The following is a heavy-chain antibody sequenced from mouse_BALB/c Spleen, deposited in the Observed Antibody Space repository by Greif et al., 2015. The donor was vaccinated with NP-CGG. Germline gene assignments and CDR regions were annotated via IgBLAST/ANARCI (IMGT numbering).Heavy chain of an antibody. V-gene: IGHV1S16*01. J-gene: IGHJ3*01. CDR2: INPSNGGT. Sequence: QVQLQQSGAELVKPGASVKLSCKASGYTFTSYYMYWVKQRPGQGLEWIGEINPSNGGTNVNEKFKSKATLTVDKSSSTAYMQLSSLTSEDSAVYYCTNRYDFAYWGQGTLVTVSA. CDR1: GYTFTSYY. D-gene: IGHD2-14*01. CDR3: TNRYDFAY.